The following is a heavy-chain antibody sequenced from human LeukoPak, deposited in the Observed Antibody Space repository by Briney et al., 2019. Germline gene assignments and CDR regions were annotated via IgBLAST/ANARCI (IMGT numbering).Heavy chain of an antibody. V-gene: IGHV6-1*01. CDR2: TYYRSKWYN. CDR3: ARDLGIAVAGTGFDY. J-gene: IGHJ4*02. CDR1: GDSVSSNSAA. Sequence: SQTLSLTCAISGDSVSSNSAAWNWIRQSPSRGLEWRGRTYYRSKWYNDYAVSAKSRITINPDTSKNQFSLQLNSVTPEDTAVYYCARDLGIAVAGTGFDYWGQGTLVTVSS. D-gene: IGHD6-19*01.